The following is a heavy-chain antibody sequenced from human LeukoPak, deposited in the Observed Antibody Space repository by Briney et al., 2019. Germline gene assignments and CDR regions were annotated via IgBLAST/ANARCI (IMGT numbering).Heavy chain of an antibody. J-gene: IGHJ3*02. V-gene: IGHV1-69*13. CDR2: IIPIFGTA. Sequence: ASVKVSCKASGGTFSSYAISWVRQAPGQGLEWMGGIIPIFGTANYAQKFQGRVTITADESTSTAYMELSSLRSEDTAVYYCAVIVVVIHATSDAFDIWGQGTMVTVSS. CDR1: GGTFSSYA. CDR3: AVIVVVIHATSDAFDI. D-gene: IGHD3-22*01.